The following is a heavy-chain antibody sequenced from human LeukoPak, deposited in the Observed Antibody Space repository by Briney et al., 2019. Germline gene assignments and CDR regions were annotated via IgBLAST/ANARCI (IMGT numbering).Heavy chain of an antibody. CDR1: GGSISSYY. V-gene: IGHV4-4*09. CDR2: INTSGST. J-gene: IGHJ5*02. Sequence: SETLSLTCTVSGGSISSYYWSWIRQPPGKGLEWVGYINTSGSTNYSPSLKIRVTISVDTSKNQFSLKLSSVTAADTAVYYGARLQAQLWFDAPLFDPWGQGTLVTVSS. CDR3: ARLQAQLWFDAPLFDP. D-gene: IGHD5-18*01.